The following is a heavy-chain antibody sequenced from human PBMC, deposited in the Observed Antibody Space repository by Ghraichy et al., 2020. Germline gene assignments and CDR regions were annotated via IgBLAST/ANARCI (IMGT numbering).Heavy chain of an antibody. CDR2: IHHSGST. Sequence: SETLSLTCTVSGGSVSSSNYYWGWIRQPPGKGLEWIANIHHSGSTYYNPSLTSRVTISIDTSMNQFSLHVTSVTAADTAVYYCARAIGTVDVAGTGKYYFDYRGQGTLGTVSS. V-gene: IGHV4-39*01. D-gene: IGHD6-19*01. J-gene: IGHJ4*02. CDR3: ARAIGTVDVAGTGKYYFDY. CDR1: GGSVSSSNYY.